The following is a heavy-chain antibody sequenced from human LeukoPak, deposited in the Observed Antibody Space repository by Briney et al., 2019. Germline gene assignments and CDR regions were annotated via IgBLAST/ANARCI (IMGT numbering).Heavy chain of an antibody. CDR2: ISYDGSNK. Sequence: GGSLRLSCAASGFTFSSYGMHWVRQAPGKGLEWVAVISYDGSNKYYADSVKGRFTISRDNSKNTLYLQMNSLRAEDTAVYYCAKGYCGGDCYAFDYWGQGTLVTVSS. CDR1: GFTFSSYG. D-gene: IGHD2-21*02. V-gene: IGHV3-30*18. CDR3: AKGYCGGDCYAFDY. J-gene: IGHJ4*02.